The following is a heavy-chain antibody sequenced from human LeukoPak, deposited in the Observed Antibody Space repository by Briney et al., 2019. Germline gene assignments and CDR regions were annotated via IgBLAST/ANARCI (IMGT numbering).Heavy chain of an antibody. CDR3: ARDTYYYGSGSLSFDY. J-gene: IGHJ4*02. Sequence: SETLSLTCTVSGGSLSSYYWSWIRQPAGKGLEWIGRIHTSGSTNYNASLKSRVTMSVDTSKNQCSLKLSSVTAADTAVYYCARDTYYYGSGSLSFDYWGQGSLVTVSS. D-gene: IGHD3-10*01. V-gene: IGHV4-4*07. CDR2: IHTSGST. CDR1: GGSLSSYY.